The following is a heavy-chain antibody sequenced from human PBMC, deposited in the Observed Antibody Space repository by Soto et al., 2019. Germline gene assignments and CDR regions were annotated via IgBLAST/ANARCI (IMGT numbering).Heavy chain of an antibody. V-gene: IGHV4-59*01. CDR1: GGSISSYY. D-gene: IGHD2-8*01. J-gene: IGHJ6*02. Sequence: SETLSLTCTVSGGSISSYYWSWIRQPPGKGLEWIGYIYYSGSTNYNPSLKSRVTISVDTSKNQFSLKLSSVTAADTAVYYCARDGRSANGYYYYGMDVWGQGTTVTVSS. CDR2: IYYSGST. CDR3: ARDGRSANGYYYYGMDV.